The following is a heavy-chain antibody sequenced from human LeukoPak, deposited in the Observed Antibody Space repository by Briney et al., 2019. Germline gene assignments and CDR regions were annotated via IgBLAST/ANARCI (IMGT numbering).Heavy chain of an antibody. V-gene: IGHV1-8*01. CDR2: MNPDSGNT. D-gene: IGHD2-2*01. J-gene: IGHJ4*02. CDR3: ARAHVVPAAIDY. CDR1: RYTFTSYD. Sequence: ASVKVSCKASRYTFTSYDINWVRQATGQGLEWMGWMNPDSGNTGYAQKFQGRVTMTIDTSTSTAYMELRSLRSDDTAVYYCARAHVVPAAIDYWGQGTLVTVSS.